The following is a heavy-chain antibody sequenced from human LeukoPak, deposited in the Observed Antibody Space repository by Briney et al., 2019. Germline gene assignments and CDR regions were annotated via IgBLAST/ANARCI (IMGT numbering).Heavy chain of an antibody. CDR3: ARHRYSSSWSLDY. D-gene: IGHD6-13*01. J-gene: IGHJ4*02. Sequence: SETLSLTCTVSGGSISSSSYYWGWIRQPPGKGLEWIGSIYYSGSTYYNPSLTSRVTISVDTSKNQFSLKLSSVTAADTAVYYCARHRYSSSWSLDYWGQGNLVTVSS. CDR2: IYYSGST. V-gene: IGHV4-39*01. CDR1: GGSISSSSYY.